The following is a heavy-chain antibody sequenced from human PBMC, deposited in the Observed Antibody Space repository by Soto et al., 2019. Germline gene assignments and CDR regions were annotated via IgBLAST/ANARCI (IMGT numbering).Heavy chain of an antibody. CDR1: GRTFSSYA. CDR3: ARVEAAAGYYGMDV. Sequence: GASVKVSCKASGRTFSSYAISWVRQAPGQGLEWMGGIIPIFGTANYAQKFQGRVTITADKSTSTAYMELSSLRSEDTAVYYCARVEAAAGYYGMDVWGQGTTVTVSS. D-gene: IGHD6-13*01. V-gene: IGHV1-69*06. CDR2: IIPIFGTA. J-gene: IGHJ6*02.